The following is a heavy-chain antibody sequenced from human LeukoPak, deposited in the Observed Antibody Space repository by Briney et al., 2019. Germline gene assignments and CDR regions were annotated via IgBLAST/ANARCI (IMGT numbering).Heavy chain of an antibody. V-gene: IGHV3-7*05. CDR2: INQDGSEK. D-gene: IGHD6-6*01. CDR3: VRDGPGGIEARKRYYGMDV. J-gene: IGHJ6*02. CDR1: GFTFSIYW. Sequence: GGSLRLSCAASGFTFSIYWMSWVRQAPGKGLEWAASINQDGSEKYYVDSVKGRCTISRDNAKTSLYLQMSSLRAEDAAAYYCVRDGPGGIEARKRYYGMDVWGQGTTVSVSS.